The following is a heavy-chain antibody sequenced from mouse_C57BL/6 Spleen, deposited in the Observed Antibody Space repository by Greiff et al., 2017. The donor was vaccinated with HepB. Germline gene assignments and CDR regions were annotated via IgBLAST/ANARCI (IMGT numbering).Heavy chain of an antibody. Sequence: VQLQQSGAELVRPGPSVKVSCKASGYAFTNSLIEWVKQRPGQGLEWMGVLNPGSGGTNYNEKFKGKATLTADKSSSTAYMQLSSLTAEDSAVYFCARDDYPGFDYWGQGTTLTVSS. CDR2: LNPGSGGT. CDR3: ARDDYPGFDY. CDR1: GYAFTNSL. V-gene: IGHV1-54*01. D-gene: IGHD2-4*01. J-gene: IGHJ2*01.